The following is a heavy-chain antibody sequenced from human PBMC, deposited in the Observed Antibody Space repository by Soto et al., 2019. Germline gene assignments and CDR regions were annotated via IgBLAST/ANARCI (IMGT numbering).Heavy chain of an antibody. J-gene: IGHJ5*02. D-gene: IGHD3-10*01. CDR2: IYRSGST. Sequence: TSETLSLTCTVSGGSISTGDYYWSWIRQPPGKGLEWIGYIYRSGSTYHNPSLKSRVTISVDTSKNQFSLKLSSVTAADTAVYYCARYMVRGVSWFDPWGQGTLVTVS. V-gene: IGHV4-30-4*01. CDR1: GGSISTGDYY. CDR3: ARYMVRGVSWFDP.